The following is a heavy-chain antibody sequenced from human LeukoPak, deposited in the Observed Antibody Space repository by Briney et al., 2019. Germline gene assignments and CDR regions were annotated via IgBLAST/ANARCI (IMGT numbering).Heavy chain of an antibody. CDR1: GFTFSSYW. V-gene: IGHV3-7*01. D-gene: IGHD6-13*01. CDR2: IKQDGSEK. J-gene: IGHJ4*02. CDR3: ARDLSSSWYRAQFDY. Sequence: PGGSLRLSCAASGFTFSSYWMSWVRQAPGKGLEWVANIKQDGSEKYYVDSVKGRFTISRDNAKNSLYLQMNSLRAEDTAVYYCARDLSSSWYRAQFDYWGQGTLVTVSS.